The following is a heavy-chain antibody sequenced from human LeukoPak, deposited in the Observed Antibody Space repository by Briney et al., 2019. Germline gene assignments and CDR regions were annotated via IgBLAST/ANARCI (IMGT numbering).Heavy chain of an antibody. D-gene: IGHD1-14*01. CDR3: AKVGTWYNENLAAFDI. V-gene: IGHV3-23*01. J-gene: IGHJ3*02. CDR2: ISGSGGST. Sequence: SGGSLRLSCAASGFTFSSYAMSWVRQAPGKGLEWVSAISGSGGSTYYADSVKGRFTISRDNSKNTLYLQMNSLRAEDTAVYYCAKVGTWYNENLAAFDIWGQGTMVTVSS. CDR1: GFTFSSYA.